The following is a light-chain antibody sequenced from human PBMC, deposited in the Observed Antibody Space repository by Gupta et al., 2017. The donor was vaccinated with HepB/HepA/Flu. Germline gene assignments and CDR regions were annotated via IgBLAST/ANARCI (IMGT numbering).Light chain of an antibody. CDR2: HNN. V-gene: IGLV1-51*01. CDR1: SSNIGNNG. Sequence: QYVLTQPPSVSAAPGQKVTISCSGSSSNIGNNGVFWYHQVPGTAPKLLIHHNNERPSGIPDRFSGSKSGTSATLVITGLQTGDEADYYCGTWDSSLSVVAFGGGTKLTVL. J-gene: IGLJ2*01. CDR3: GTWDSSLSVVA.